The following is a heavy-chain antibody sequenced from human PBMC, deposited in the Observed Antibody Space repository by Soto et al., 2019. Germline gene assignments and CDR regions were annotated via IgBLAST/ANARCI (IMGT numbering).Heavy chain of an antibody. CDR3: AREGGESADGLYYFDS. J-gene: IGHJ4*02. V-gene: IGHV4-30-4*01. CDR2: IYYSGYT. CDR1: GGSTSSDNY. D-gene: IGHD3-16*01. Sequence: QVQLQESGPGLVKPSQTLSLTCTVSGGSTSSDNYWSWIRQPPGKGLEWIGHIYYSGYTDYNPSLKSRLAISIATSKNQFSLKLSSVTAADTAVYFCAREGGESADGLYYFDSWGQGSLVTVSS.